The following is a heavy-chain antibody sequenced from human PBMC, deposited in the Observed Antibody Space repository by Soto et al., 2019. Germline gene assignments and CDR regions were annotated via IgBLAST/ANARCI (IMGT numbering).Heavy chain of an antibody. CDR3: ARDRGIVVVPVPIQRPYYYYGMDV. Sequence: GGSLRLSCAASGFTFSNYGIHWVRQAPGKGLEWVAVMWYDGTNKYYGDSVKGRFIISRDNSKNTLYLQMNSLRAEDTAVYYCARDRGIVVVPVPIQRPYYYYGMDVWGQGTTVTVSS. V-gene: IGHV3-33*01. D-gene: IGHD2-2*02. CDR1: GFTFSNYG. J-gene: IGHJ6*02. CDR2: MWYDGTNK.